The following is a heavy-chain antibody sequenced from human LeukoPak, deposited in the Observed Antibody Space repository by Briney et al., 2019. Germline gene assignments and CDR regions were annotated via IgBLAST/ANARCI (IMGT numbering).Heavy chain of an antibody. V-gene: IGHV6-1*01. CDR1: GDNVSSNSAA. CDR2: TYYRSKSYN. CDR3: GRDLFKPPYSGSPNGYYYYGMDV. D-gene: IGHD1-26*01. J-gene: IGHJ6*02. Sequence: SQTLSLTCAISGDNVSSNSAAWNWIRQSPSRGLERLGRTYYRSKSYNDYAVSVKSRITINPGTSKNQFSLQLNSVTPEDTAVYYCGRDLFKPPYSGSPNGYYYYGMDVWGQGTMVTVSS.